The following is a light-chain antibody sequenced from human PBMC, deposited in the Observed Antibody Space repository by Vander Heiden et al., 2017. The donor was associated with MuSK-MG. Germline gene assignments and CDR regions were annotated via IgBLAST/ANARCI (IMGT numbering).Light chain of an antibody. Sequence: EHVLTQSPGILSLSPGERATLSCRASQSVHSGNLAWYQHKPGQAPRLLIYGASNRATGIPDRFSGGGSGTDFTLTISRLEPEDFALYYCQQYSSSPESFGQGTKVEI. CDR3: QQYSSSPES. J-gene: IGKJ1*01. V-gene: IGKV3-20*01. CDR1: QSVHSGN. CDR2: GAS.